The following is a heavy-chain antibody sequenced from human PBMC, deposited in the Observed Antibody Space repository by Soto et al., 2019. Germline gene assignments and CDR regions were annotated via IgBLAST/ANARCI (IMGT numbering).Heavy chain of an antibody. CDR2: IIPIFGTA. CDR1: GGTFSSYA. CDR3: ARATWDPDIFAPYGMDV. J-gene: IGHJ6*02. D-gene: IGHD7-27*01. V-gene: IGHV1-69*01. Sequence: QVQLVQSGAEVKKPGSSVKVSCKASGGTFSSYAISWVRQAPGQGLEWMGGIIPIFGTANYAQKFQGRVTITADESTSTAYMELSSLRSEDTAVHYCARATWDPDIFAPYGMDVWGQGTTVTVSS.